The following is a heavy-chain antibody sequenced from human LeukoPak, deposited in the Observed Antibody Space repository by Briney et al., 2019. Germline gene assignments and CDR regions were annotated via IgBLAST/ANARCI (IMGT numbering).Heavy chain of an antibody. J-gene: IGHJ5*02. CDR2: VSAYADNT. CDR1: GYTFTSHG. V-gene: IGHV1-18*01. CDR3: ARNGGYKYNWFDP. D-gene: IGHD5-24*01. Sequence: ASVKVSCKASGYTFTSHGISWVRQAPGQGLEWMGWVSAYADNTNYVQKFQGRVTMTTDTSTSTAYMELRSLRSDDTAVYYCARNGGYKYNWFDPWGQGTLVTLSS.